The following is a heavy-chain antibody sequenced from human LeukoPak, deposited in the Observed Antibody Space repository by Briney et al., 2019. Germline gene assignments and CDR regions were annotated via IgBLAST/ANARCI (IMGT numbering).Heavy chain of an antibody. CDR2: ISSTSAYI. Sequence: PGGSLRLSCAASGFALRSYAVTWVRQAPGKGLEWVSSISSTSAYIYYAESVKGRFSISRDNVDNVVHLQMSSLRNEDTAFYYCARVAVAGPTGWFDSWGQGTLVTVSS. J-gene: IGHJ5*01. CDR3: ARVAVAGPTGWFDS. D-gene: IGHD6-19*01. V-gene: IGHV3-21*01. CDR1: GFALRSYA.